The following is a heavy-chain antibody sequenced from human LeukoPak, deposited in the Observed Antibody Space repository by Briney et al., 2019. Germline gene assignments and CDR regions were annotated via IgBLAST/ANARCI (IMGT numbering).Heavy chain of an antibody. CDR2: ISAYNDNT. CDR3: ARDSYGYSYDYPPLESYYFDY. D-gene: IGHD5-18*01. Sequence: GASVKVSCKPSGYTFTTYGISWVRQAPGQGLEWMGWISAYNDNTDYAQKLQGRVTMTTDTSTSTAYMELRSLRSDNTAVYYCARDSYGYSYDYPPLESYYFDYWGQGTLVTVSS. J-gene: IGHJ4*02. CDR1: GYTFTTYG. V-gene: IGHV1-18*01.